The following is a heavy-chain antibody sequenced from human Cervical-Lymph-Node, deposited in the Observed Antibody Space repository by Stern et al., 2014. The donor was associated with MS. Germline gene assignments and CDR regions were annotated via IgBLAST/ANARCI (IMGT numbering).Heavy chain of an antibody. CDR3: ARDYSSGDAFDL. CDR2: INAGNGKT. Sequence: QVQLMQSGAEVKKPGASVKVSCKASEYTFSNYAIHWVRQAPGQRLEWMGWINAGNGKTKYSQKFQGRVTFTRDTSASTLYMELSSLTSEDTAVYYCARDYSSGDAFDLWGQGTMVTVSS. CDR1: EYTFSNYA. J-gene: IGHJ3*01. V-gene: IGHV1-3*01. D-gene: IGHD6-19*01.